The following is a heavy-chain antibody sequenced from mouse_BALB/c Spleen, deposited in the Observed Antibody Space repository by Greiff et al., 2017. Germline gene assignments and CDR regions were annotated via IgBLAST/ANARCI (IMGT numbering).Heavy chain of an antibody. J-gene: IGHJ4*01. CDR3: ARPGYYAMDY. V-gene: IGHV5-17*02. CDR1: GFTFSSFG. Sequence: EVMLVASGGGLVQPGGSRKLSCAASGFTFSSFGMHWVRQAPEKGLEWVAYISSGSSTIYYADTVKGRFTISRDNPKNTLFLQMTSLRSEDTAMYYCARPGYYAMDYWGQGTSVTVSS. CDR2: ISSGSSTI.